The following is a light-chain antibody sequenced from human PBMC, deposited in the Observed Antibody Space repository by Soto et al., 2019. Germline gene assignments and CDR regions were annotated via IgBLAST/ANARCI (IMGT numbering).Light chain of an antibody. Sequence: EIVLTQSPGTLSLSPGERATLSCRATQSVSSSYLAWYQQKPGQAPRLLIYGASIRATGIPDRFSGSGSGTDFTLTISRLEPEDFAVYYCQHYDGSPLFTFGQGTKLEI. V-gene: IGKV3-20*01. CDR2: GAS. CDR1: QSVSSSY. CDR3: QHYDGSPLFT. J-gene: IGKJ2*01.